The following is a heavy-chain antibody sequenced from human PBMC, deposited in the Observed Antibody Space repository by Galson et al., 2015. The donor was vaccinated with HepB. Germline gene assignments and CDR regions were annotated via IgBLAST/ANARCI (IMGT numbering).Heavy chain of an antibody. J-gene: IGHJ4*02. V-gene: IGHV3-23*01. Sequence: SLRLSCAASGFTFSGYAMSWVRQAPGKGLEWVSSISAGGSGTYYADSVKGRFTISRDNSKNTLSLQMNSLRAEDTAVHFCANGSSVTSGFDYWGQGTLVTVSS. CDR3: ANGSSVTSGFDY. D-gene: IGHD4-23*01. CDR2: ISAGGSGT. CDR1: GFTFSGYA.